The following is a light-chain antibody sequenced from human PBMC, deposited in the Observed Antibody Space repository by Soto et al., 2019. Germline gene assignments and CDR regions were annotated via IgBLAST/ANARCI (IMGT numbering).Light chain of an antibody. J-gene: IGKJ3*01. Sequence: DIQMTQSPSTLSASVGDRVTITCRASQSISSWLAWYQQKPGKAPKLLIYKASSLESGVPSRFSGSGSGTEFTLTISSLQPDDFATYYCQQYNSYSSSFTFGPGTKVDIK. V-gene: IGKV1-5*03. CDR3: QQYNSYSSSFT. CDR2: KAS. CDR1: QSISSW.